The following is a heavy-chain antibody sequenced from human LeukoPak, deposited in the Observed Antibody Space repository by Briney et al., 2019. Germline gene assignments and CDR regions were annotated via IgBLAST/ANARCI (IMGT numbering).Heavy chain of an antibody. Sequence: GGSLRLSCAASGFAFSSSAMHWVRQSPGKGLEWLAILSFDGSQMYYADSVRGRFTLSRDNSKNTLYLQMNSLRAEDTAVYYCAGVLYYYGSRPIDYWGQGTLVTVSS. CDR3: AGVLYYYGSRPIDY. J-gene: IGHJ4*02. V-gene: IGHV3-33*05. CDR1: GFAFSSSA. CDR2: LSFDGSQM. D-gene: IGHD3-10*01.